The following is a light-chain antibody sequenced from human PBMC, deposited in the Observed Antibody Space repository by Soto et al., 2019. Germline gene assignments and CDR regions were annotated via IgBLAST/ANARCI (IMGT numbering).Light chain of an antibody. Sequence: EIVLTQSPGTLSLSPGESATLSCRASQSVSFNYLAWYHQKPGQAPRLLIYGASNRATGIPDRFSGSGSGTDFTLTISRLEPEDFAVYYCQQYGTSKTFGQGTKVDTK. CDR2: GAS. J-gene: IGKJ1*01. V-gene: IGKV3-20*01. CDR3: QQYGTSKT. CDR1: QSVSFNY.